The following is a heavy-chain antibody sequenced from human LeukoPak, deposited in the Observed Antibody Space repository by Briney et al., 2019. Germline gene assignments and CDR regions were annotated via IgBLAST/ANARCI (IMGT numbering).Heavy chain of an antibody. CDR2: MYHTGNT. D-gene: IGHD6-19*01. CDR3: AREVVAGTEGAYYYGMDV. V-gene: IGHV4-38-2*02. Sequence: SETLSLTCTVSAYSISSGYYWSWIRQPPGKGLEWIGSMYHTGNTYYNPSLKSRVTILADTSKNQFSLKLNSVTAADTAVYYCAREVVAGTEGAYYYGMDVWGQGTTVTVSS. CDR1: AYSISSGYY. J-gene: IGHJ6*02.